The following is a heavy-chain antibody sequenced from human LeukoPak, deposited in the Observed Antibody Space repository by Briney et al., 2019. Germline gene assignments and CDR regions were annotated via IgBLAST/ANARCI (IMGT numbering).Heavy chain of an antibody. V-gene: IGHV3-23*01. J-gene: IGHJ4*02. CDR1: GFTFSSYA. D-gene: IGHD2-2*02. CDR2: ISGSGGST. Sequence: PGGSLRLSCAASGFTFSSYAMSWVRQAPGKGLEWVSAISGSGGSTYYADSVKGRFTISRDNSKNTLYLQMNSLRAEDTAVYYCAKDLVRSCSSTSCYTRFDYWGQGTLVTVSS. CDR3: AKDLVRSCSSTSCYTRFDY.